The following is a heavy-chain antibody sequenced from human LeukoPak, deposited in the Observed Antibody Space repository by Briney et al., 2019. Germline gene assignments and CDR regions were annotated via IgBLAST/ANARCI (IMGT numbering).Heavy chain of an antibody. J-gene: IGHJ4*02. Sequence: GGSLGLSCAASGFTFSSYGMHWVRQAPGKGLEWVAVISYDGSNKYYADSVKGRFTISRDNSKNTLYLQMNSLRAEDTAVYYCANDYGSGSRAINPDYWGQGTLVTVSS. CDR1: GFTFSSYG. CDR2: ISYDGSNK. CDR3: ANDYGSGSRAINPDY. D-gene: IGHD3-10*01. V-gene: IGHV3-30*18.